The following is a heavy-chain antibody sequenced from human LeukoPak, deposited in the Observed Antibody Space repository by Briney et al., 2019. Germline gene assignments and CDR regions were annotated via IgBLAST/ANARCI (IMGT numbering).Heavy chain of an antibody. D-gene: IGHD6-19*01. J-gene: IGHJ6*03. CDR1: GYTFTSYD. CDR3: ARRAVAYYYYYYMDV. CDR2: MNPNSGNT. Sequence: ASVKVSCKASGYTFTSYDINWVRQATGQGLEWMGWMNPNSGNTGYAQKFQGRVTITRNTSISTAYMDLSSLRSEDTAVYYCARRAVAYYYYYYMDVWGKGTTVTVSS. V-gene: IGHV1-8*03.